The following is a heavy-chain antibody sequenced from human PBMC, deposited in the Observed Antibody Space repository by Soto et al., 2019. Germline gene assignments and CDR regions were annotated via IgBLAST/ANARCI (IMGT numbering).Heavy chain of an antibody. CDR2: IYPGDSDT. CDR3: ARSYNFYDPNAFSH. J-gene: IGHJ4*02. CDR1: GYTFTFYW. D-gene: IGHD1-20*01. V-gene: IGHV5-51*01. Sequence: PGESLKISCEGSGYTFTFYWIAWVRQMPGKGLEWMGIIYPGDSDTRYSPSFQGQVTISADKSISAAYLQWSSLKASDTAMYYCARSYNFYDPNAFSHWGQGTLVTVSS.